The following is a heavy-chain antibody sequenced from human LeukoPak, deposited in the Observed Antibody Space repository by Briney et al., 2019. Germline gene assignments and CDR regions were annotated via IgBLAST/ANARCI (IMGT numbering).Heavy chain of an antibody. CDR1: GFTFSSYW. CDR3: ARDERSTIFGVVFYYMDV. Sequence: GGSLRLSCAASGFTFSSYWMRWVRQAPGKGLEWVSGISGGGGSTNYADSVKGRFTISRDNAKNTLYLQMNSQRAEDTAVYYCARDERSTIFGVVFYYMDVWGKGTTVTVSS. CDR2: ISGGGGST. D-gene: IGHD3-3*01. J-gene: IGHJ6*03. V-gene: IGHV3-23*01.